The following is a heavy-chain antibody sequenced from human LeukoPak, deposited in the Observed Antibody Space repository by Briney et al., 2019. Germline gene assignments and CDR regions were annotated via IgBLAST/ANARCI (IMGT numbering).Heavy chain of an antibody. D-gene: IGHD1-26*01. CDR1: GYSISSGYY. J-gene: IGHJ4*02. CDR2: IDHSGST. V-gene: IGHV4-38-2*02. Sequence: SETLSLTCTVSGYSISSGYYWGWIRQPPGKGLEWTGSIDHSGSTYYNPSLKSRITISVDTSKNQFSLKLRSVTAADTAFYYCARGKSRGSHIDYWGQGTRVTVSS. CDR3: ARGKSRGSHIDY.